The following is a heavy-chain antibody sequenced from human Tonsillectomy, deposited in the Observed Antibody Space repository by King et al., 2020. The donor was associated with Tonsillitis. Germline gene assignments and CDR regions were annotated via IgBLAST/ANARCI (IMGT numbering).Heavy chain of an antibody. J-gene: IGHJ4*02. Sequence: LQLVQSGAEVKKPGSSVKVSCKASGGTFSSYAISWVRQAPGQGLEWMGGIIPISGTVNYALKFQGRVTISADDSTSTTYMELSSLRSEDTAGYYCGDDSSGYFNYWGQGTLVTVSS. CDR3: GDDSSGYFNY. CDR1: GGTFSSYA. V-gene: IGHV1-69*01. CDR2: IIPISGTV. D-gene: IGHD3-22*01.